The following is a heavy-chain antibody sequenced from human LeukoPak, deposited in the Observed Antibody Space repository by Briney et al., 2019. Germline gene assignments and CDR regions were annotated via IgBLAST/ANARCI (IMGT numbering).Heavy chain of an antibody. CDR1: GGSISSSRLY. J-gene: IGHJ4*02. D-gene: IGHD2-2*02. CDR2: IYYSGST. V-gene: IGHV4-39*01. Sequence: KPSETLSLTCTLSGGSISSSRLYWGWIRQPQGKGLEWIGSIYYSGSTYYNPSLKSRVAISVDPSKTQCALKLSSVTAEVTALYYCARQGGYCSSTSCYTMVDYWGQGTLVTVFS. CDR3: ARQGGYCSSTSCYTMVDY.